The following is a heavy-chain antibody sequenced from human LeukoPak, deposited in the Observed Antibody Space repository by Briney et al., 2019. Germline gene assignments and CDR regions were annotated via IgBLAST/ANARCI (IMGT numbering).Heavy chain of an antibody. D-gene: IGHD4-17*01. V-gene: IGHV5-51*01. Sequence: GESLKISCKGSEYIFTTYWIDWVRQMPGKGLEWMGSIYPGDSDTRYSPSFQGQVTISADKSISTAYLQWSSLKASDTAMYYCARQDYGDYVILDYWGQGTPVTVSS. CDR3: ARQDYGDYVILDY. CDR1: EYIFTTYW. CDR2: IYPGDSDT. J-gene: IGHJ4*02.